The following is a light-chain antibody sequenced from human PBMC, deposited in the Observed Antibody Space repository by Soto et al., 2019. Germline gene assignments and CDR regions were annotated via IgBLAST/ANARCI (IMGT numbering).Light chain of an antibody. CDR2: GAS. J-gene: IGKJ1*01. CDR3: QQYNSFIWT. Sequence: EIVMTQSAATLSASPGERSTLSCRASETVSSNLAWYQQKLGQAPRLLIYGASTRATGIPARFSGSGSGTEFTLTISSLQPEDFATYYCQQYNSFIWTFGQGTKVDIK. V-gene: IGKV3-15*01. CDR1: ETVSSN.